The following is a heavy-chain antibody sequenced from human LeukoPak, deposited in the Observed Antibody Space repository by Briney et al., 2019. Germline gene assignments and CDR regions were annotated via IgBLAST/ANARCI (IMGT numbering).Heavy chain of an antibody. CDR3: AKSLSYCSSTSCTYYYYGMDV. CDR2: ISGSGGST. V-gene: IGHV3-23*01. Sequence: GGSLRLSCAASGFTVSSNYMSWVRQAPGKGLEWVSAISGSGGSTYYADSVKGRFTISRDNPKNTLYLQMNSLRAEDTAVYYCAKSLSYCSSTSCTYYYYGMDVWGQGTTVTVSS. J-gene: IGHJ6*02. D-gene: IGHD2-2*01. CDR1: GFTVSSNY.